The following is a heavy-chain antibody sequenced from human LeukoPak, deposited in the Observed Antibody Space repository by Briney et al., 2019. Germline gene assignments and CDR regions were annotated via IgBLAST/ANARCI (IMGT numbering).Heavy chain of an antibody. CDR3: ARLDGTYHRAYYYFYYMDV. J-gene: IGHJ6*03. D-gene: IGHD3/OR15-3a*01. V-gene: IGHV1-8*01. CDR2: MNPNSGNT. CDR1: GYTFTSYD. Sequence: ASVKVSCKASGYTFTSYDINWVRQATGQGLEWMGWMNPNSGNTGYAQKFQGRVTMTRNTSISTAYMELSSLRSEDTAVYYCARLDGTYHRAYYYFYYMDVWGEGTTVTVSS.